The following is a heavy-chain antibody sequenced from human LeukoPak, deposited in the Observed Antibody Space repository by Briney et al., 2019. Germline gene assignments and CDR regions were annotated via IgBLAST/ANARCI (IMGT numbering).Heavy chain of an antibody. V-gene: IGHV1-3*01. Sequence: ASVKVSCKASGYTFTGYTIHWVRQAPGQRLEWMGWINAGDGDTKYSQKFQGRVTITRDTSASTAYMQLSSLRSEDAAVYYCARYTVAVASLDYWGQGTLVTVSS. CDR1: GYTFTGYT. CDR2: INAGDGDT. J-gene: IGHJ4*02. CDR3: ARYTVAVASLDY. D-gene: IGHD6-19*01.